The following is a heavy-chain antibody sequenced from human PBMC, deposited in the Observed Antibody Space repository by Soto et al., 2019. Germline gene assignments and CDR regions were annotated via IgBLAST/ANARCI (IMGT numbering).Heavy chain of an antibody. CDR1: GFSLITTGVG. J-gene: IGHJ4*02. V-gene: IGHV2-5*02. CDR3: AHTMAPRIFDY. CDR2: IYWDDDK. Sequence: QITLKEAGPTLVKPTQTLTLTCSFSGFSLITTGVGVGWIRQPPGKALEWLALIYWDDDKGYSTSLRSRLTITXATSRNQVVLTMTNMDPADTATYYCAHTMAPRIFDYWGQGTLVTVSS.